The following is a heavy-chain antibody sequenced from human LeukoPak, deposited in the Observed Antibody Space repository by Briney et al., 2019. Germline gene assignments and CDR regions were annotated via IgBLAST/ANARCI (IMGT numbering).Heavy chain of an antibody. V-gene: IGHV4-34*01. CDR3: ARDSASYGAYNWFDP. CDR1: GGSFSGYY. J-gene: IGHJ5*02. D-gene: IGHD5-18*01. CDR2: INHSGST. Sequence: PSETLSLTCAVYGGSFSGYYWSWIRQPPGKGLEWIGEINHSGSTNYNPSLKSRVTISVDTSKNQFSLKLSSVTAADTAVYYCARDSASYGAYNWFDPWGQGTLVTVSS.